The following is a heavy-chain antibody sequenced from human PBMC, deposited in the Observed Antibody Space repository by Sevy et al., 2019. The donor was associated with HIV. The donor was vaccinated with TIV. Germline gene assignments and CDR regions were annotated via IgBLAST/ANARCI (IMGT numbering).Heavy chain of an antibody. D-gene: IGHD3-22*01. J-gene: IGHJ3*02. CDR3: AKAWGYQSSGSSLDAFDI. Sequence: GGSLRLSCAASGFTFSSYAIHWVRQAPGKGLEWVTLISYDGSNKHYVDSVKGRFSISGDNSKNTVYLQMNSLRAEDTVVYYWAKAWGYQSSGSSLDAFDIWGQGTMVTVSS. CDR1: GFTFSSYA. CDR2: ISYDGSNK. V-gene: IGHV3-30*18.